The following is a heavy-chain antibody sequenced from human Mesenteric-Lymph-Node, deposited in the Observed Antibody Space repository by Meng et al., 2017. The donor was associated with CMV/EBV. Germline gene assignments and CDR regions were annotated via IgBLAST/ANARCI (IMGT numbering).Heavy chain of an antibody. J-gene: IGHJ4*02. CDR1: GGSVSGYY. CDR3: ARHQRWLKSEGGFNY. Sequence: QVQLQQWGAGLLKPAETLPLTCGVYGGSVSGYYWSWIRQPPGKGLEWIGEINHSGSTNYNPSLKSRVTISVDTSKNQFSLKLSSVTAADTAVYYCARHQRWLKSEGGFNYWGQGTLVTVSS. D-gene: IGHD4-23*01. CDR2: INHSGST. V-gene: IGHV4-34*01.